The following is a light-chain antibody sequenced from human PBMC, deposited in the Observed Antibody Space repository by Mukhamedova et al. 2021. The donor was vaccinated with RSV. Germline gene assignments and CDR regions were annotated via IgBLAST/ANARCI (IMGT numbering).Light chain of an antibody. J-gene: IGKJ4*01. CDR2: DAS. Sequence: WYQRRVHVEAPKLLIYDASNLETGVPSRFSGSGSGTDFTFTISSLQPEDIATYYCQQYDNLPALTFGGGTKVEIK. V-gene: IGKV1-33*01. CDR3: QQYDNLPALT.